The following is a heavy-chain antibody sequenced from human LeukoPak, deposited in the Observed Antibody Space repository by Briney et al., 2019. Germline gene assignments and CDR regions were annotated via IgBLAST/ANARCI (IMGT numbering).Heavy chain of an antibody. J-gene: IGHJ3*01. Sequence: TSETLSLTCTVSGGSVSIGIYYWSWIRQPPGKGLEWIGYIYYSGSTNYNPSLKSRVTISVDMSKNQFSLRLSSVTTADTAVYYCARVPGGGTAANWGQGTMVTVSS. CDR1: GGSVSIGIYY. V-gene: IGHV4-61*01. D-gene: IGHD1-7*01. CDR3: ARVPGGGTAAN. CDR2: IYYSGST.